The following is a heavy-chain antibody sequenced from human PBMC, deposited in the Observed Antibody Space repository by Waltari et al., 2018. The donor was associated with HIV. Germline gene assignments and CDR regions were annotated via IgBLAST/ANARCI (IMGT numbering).Heavy chain of an antibody. CDR1: GYTFTRYW. CDR2: IYPGDSDT. Sequence: EVHLEQSGAEVKKPGESLKISCKASGYTFTRYWIGWVRQMPGKGLEWMGIIYPGDSDTRYSPSFRGQVTISADKSITTVYLQWSTLKASDTAIYYCARHVRVLQPTVAIGGMDVWGQGTSVTVSS. D-gene: IGHD2-21*01. V-gene: IGHV5-51*01. CDR3: ARHVRVLQPTVAIGGMDV. J-gene: IGHJ6*02.